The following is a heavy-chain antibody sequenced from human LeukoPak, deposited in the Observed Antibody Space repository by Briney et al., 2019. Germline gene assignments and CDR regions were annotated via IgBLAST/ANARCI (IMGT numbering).Heavy chain of an antibody. CDR2: INHSGST. J-gene: IGHJ3*02. CDR1: GGSFSGYY. Sequence: SETLSLTCAVYGGSFSGYYWSWIRQPPGKGLEWIGEINHSGSTNYNPSLKSRVTISVDTSKNQFSLKLSSVTAADTAVYYCASILKRQLWSRRRYAFDIWGQGTMVTVSS. V-gene: IGHV4-34*01. D-gene: IGHD5-18*01. CDR3: ASILKRQLWSRRRYAFDI.